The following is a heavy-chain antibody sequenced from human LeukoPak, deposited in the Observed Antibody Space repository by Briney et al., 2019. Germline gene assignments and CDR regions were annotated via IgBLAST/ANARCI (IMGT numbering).Heavy chain of an antibody. Sequence: GGSLRLSCAASGFTFDDYAMHWVRQAPGKGLEWVSGISWNSGSIGYADSVKGRFTISRDNSKNTLYLQMNSLRAEDTAVYYCARDFGIVVVPAATRAYYYYMDVWGKGTTVTVSS. D-gene: IGHD2-2*01. CDR1: GFTFDDYA. CDR3: ARDFGIVVVPAATRAYYYYMDV. V-gene: IGHV3-9*01. CDR2: ISWNSGSI. J-gene: IGHJ6*03.